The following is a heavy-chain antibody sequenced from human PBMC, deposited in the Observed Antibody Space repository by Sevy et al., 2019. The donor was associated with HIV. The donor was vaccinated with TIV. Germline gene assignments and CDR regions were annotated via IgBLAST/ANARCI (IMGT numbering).Heavy chain of an antibody. V-gene: IGHV4-4*07. D-gene: IGHD1-1*01. CDR3: TRGEVQLWPSGFDY. Sequence: LPETLSLTCTVSGDSISSYYWSWIRQPAGKGLEWIGRIYTSGRTNYNPSLKSRVTMSVDTSKNQFSLKLRSVTAADTAVYFCTRGEVQLWPSGFDYWGQGTLVTVSS. CDR2: IYTSGRT. J-gene: IGHJ4*02. CDR1: GDSISSYY.